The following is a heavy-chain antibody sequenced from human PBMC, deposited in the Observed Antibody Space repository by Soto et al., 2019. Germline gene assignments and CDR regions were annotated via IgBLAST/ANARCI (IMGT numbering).Heavy chain of an antibody. CDR1: GGSFSGYY. CDR3: ATLWGSTWPQYYYAMDV. J-gene: IGHJ6*02. CDR2: INHSGST. Sequence: SETLSLTCAVYGGSFSGYYWSWIRQPPGKGLQWIGEINHSGSTNYNPSLKSRVTISVDTSKNQFSLRLSSVTAADTAVYYCATLWGSTWPQYYYAMDVWGQGTTVTVSS. D-gene: IGHD2-21*01. V-gene: IGHV4-34*01.